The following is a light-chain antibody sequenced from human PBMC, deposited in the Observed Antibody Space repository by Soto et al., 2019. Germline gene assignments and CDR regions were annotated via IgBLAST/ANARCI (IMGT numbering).Light chain of an antibody. J-gene: IGKJ4*01. CDR1: QSVSSSF. CDR3: QQYDSSPLT. CDR2: GAS. V-gene: IGKV3-20*01. Sequence: EIMLTQSPGTLSLSPGERATLSCRASQSVSSSFLAWYQQKPGQAPRLLIHGASSRATGIPDRFSGSGSETDFTLTISRLEPEDFAVYYCQQYDSSPLTFGGGTKVAIK.